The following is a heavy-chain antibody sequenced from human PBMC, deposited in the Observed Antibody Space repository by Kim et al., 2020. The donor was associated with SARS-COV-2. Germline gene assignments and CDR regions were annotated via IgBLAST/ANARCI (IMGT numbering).Heavy chain of an antibody. CDR2: IYYSGST. CDR3: SRAGIGSCYSFGWFDP. J-gene: IGHJ5*02. V-gene: IGHV4-39*07. D-gene: IGHD2-15*01. Sequence: SETLSLTCTVSGGSISSSSYYWGWIRQPPGKGLEWIGSIYYSGSTYYNPSLKSRVTISLDTSKNQFSLKLSSVTAADTAVYYCSRAGIGSCYSFGWFDPWGQGTLVTVSS. CDR1: GGSISSSSYY.